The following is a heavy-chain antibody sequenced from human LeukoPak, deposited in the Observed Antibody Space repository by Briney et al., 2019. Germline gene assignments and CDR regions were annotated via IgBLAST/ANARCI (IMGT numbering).Heavy chain of an antibody. J-gene: IGHJ4*02. V-gene: IGHV4-31*03. D-gene: IGHD5-24*01. CDR3: ARDPGKDGYNYSFDY. CDR2: IDYSGST. Sequence: SETLSLTCTVSGGSISSGGYYWSWIRQHPVKGLEWVGYIDYSGSTYYNPSLKSRLTISMDTSKNQFSLRPSSVTAADTAVYYCARDPGKDGYNYSFDYWGQGTLVTVSS. CDR1: GGSISSGGYY.